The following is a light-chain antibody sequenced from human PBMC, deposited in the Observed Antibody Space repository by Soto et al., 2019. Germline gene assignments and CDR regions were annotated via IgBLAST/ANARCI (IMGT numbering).Light chain of an antibody. CDR1: QTISGW. CDR3: LQYNGYYRT. J-gene: IGKJ1*01. V-gene: IGKV1-5*01. CDR2: DAS. Sequence: DIHITHSPSTLSPSLVDTVTITCRASQTISGWLAWYQQRPGKAPNLLIFDASTLESGVPSRFSGSGSGTTFTLTISSLQSDDFATYYCLQYNGYYRTFGQGTKVDI.